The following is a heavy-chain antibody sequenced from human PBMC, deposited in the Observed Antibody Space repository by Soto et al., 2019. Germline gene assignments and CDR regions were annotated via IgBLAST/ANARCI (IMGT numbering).Heavy chain of an antibody. V-gene: IGHV3-7*01. CDR2: IKQDGSEK. CDR3: ARAWYSSSWLIFDY. J-gene: IGHJ4*02. CDR1: GFTFSSYW. D-gene: IGHD6-13*01. Sequence: GGSLRLSCAASGFTFSSYWMSWVRQAPGKGLEWVANIKQDGSEKYYVDSVKGRFTISRDNAKNSLYLQMNSLRAEDTSVYYCARAWYSSSWLIFDYWGQGTLVTVSS.